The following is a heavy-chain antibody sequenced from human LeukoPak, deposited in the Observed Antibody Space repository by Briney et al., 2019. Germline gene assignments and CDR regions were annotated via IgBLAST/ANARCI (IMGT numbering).Heavy chain of an antibody. CDR1: GYTFTSYY. Sequence: ASVKVSCKASGYTFTSYYMHWVRQAPGQGLEWMGIINPSGGSTSYAQKSQGRVTMTRDMSTSTDYMELSSLRSEDTAVYYCARDNSVEDTAWWFDPRGQGTLVTVSS. CDR3: ARDNSVEDTAWWFDP. J-gene: IGHJ5*02. CDR2: INPSGGST. V-gene: IGHV1-46*01. D-gene: IGHD4-23*01.